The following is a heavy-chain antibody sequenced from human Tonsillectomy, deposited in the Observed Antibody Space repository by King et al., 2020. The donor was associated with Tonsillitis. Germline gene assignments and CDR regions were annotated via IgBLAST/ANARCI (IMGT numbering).Heavy chain of an antibody. Sequence: VQLQESGPGLVKPSQTLSLTCTVSGGSTSSGDYYWSWIRQPPGKGLEWIGYIYYSGSTYYNPSLKSRVTISVDTSKNQFSLKLSSVTAADTAVYYCARGITFGGVGADYWGQGTLVTVSS. CDR1: GGSTSSGDYY. V-gene: IGHV4-30-4*01. J-gene: IGHJ4*02. CDR3: ARGITFGGVGADY. D-gene: IGHD3-16*01. CDR2: IYYSGST.